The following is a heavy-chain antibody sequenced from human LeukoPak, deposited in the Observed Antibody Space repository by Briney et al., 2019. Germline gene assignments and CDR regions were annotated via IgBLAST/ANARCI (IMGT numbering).Heavy chain of an antibody. D-gene: IGHD6-6*01. CDR2: ISGSGGST. J-gene: IGHJ4*02. CDR3: ATTSIAAREYYFDY. Sequence: GGSLRHSCAASGFTFSSYAMSWVRQAPGKGLEWVSAISGSGGSTYYADSVKGRFTISRDNSKNTLYLQMNSLRAEDTAVYYCATTSIAAREYYFDYWGQGTLVTVSS. CDR1: GFTFSSYA. V-gene: IGHV3-23*01.